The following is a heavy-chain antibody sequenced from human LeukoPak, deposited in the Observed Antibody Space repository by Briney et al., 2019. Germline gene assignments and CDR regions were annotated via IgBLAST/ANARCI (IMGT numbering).Heavy chain of an antibody. Sequence: GRSLRLSCAASGFTFSSYGMHWVRQAPGKGLEWVAVISYDGSNKYYADYVKGRFTISRDNSKNTLYLQMNSLRAEDTAVYYCAKREAGKHFVGAFDIWGQGTMVTVSS. CDR3: AKREAGKHFVGAFDI. D-gene: IGHD6-19*01. CDR1: GFTFSSYG. CDR2: ISYDGSNK. J-gene: IGHJ3*02. V-gene: IGHV3-30*18.